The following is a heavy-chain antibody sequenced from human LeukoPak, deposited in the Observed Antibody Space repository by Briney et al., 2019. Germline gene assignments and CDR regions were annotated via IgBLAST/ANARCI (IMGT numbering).Heavy chain of an antibody. CDR3: ARVGDSSNSWFDP. CDR1: GYTFTNYY. J-gene: IGHJ5*02. Sequence: ASVKVSCKASGYTFTNYYIHWMRQAPGQGLEWMGIINPSGGSNSNAQNFQGRVTMTRDTSTSTVYMEMSSLRYEDTAVYYCARVGDSSNSWFDPWVQGTLVTVSS. D-gene: IGHD6-19*01. V-gene: IGHV1-46*01. CDR2: INPSGGSN.